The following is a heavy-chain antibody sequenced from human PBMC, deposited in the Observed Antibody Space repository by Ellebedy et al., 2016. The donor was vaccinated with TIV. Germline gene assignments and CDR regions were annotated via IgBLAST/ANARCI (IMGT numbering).Heavy chain of an antibody. D-gene: IGHD2-15*01. CDR3: AKVGAAESVVVVAARDAWFDP. CDR2: ISTYNGNT. Sequence: ASVKVSCKASGYTFIDYGISWVRQAPGQGLEWMGWISTYNGNTNYAQKVQGRITFTTDTSTSTAYMELRSLRSDDTAVYYCAKVGAAESVVVVAARDAWFDPWGQGTLVTVSS. CDR1: GYTFIDYG. J-gene: IGHJ5*02. V-gene: IGHV1-18*01.